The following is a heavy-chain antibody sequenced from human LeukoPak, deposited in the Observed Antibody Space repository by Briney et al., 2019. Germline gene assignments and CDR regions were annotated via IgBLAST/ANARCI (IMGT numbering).Heavy chain of an antibody. CDR1: GGTFNNSA. Sequence: SVKVSCKTSGGTFNNSAISWVRQAPGQGLEWLGGIMPLFGTAGYAQKFQGRVTITKDESTRTVCLELTSLTSDDTAVYYCARDVHGDYGSGWFDPWGQGTLVSVSS. D-gene: IGHD4-17*01. J-gene: IGHJ5*02. CDR2: IMPLFGTA. CDR3: ARDVHGDYGSGWFDP. V-gene: IGHV1-69*05.